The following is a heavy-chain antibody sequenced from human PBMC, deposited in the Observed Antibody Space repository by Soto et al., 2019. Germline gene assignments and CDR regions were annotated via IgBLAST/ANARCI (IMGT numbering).Heavy chain of an antibody. Sequence: GGSLRLSCAASGFTVSSNYMSWVRQAPGKGLEWVSVIYSGGSTYYADSVKGRFTISRHNSKNTLYLQMNSLRAEDTAVYYCARVPLGNGYSSGWYFDYWGQGTLVTVSS. CDR3: ARVPLGNGYSSGWYFDY. CDR1: GFTVSSNY. V-gene: IGHV3-53*04. CDR2: IYSGGST. D-gene: IGHD6-19*01. J-gene: IGHJ4*02.